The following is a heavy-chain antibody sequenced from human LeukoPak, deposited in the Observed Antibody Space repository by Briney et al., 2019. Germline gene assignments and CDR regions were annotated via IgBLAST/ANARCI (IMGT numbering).Heavy chain of an antibody. D-gene: IGHD2-2*01. CDR3: ARGNCSSTSCYGSFDY. J-gene: IGHJ4*02. CDR1: GGTFSSYA. Sequence: SVKVSCKASGGTFSSYAISWVRQAPGQGLEWMGGIIPIFGTANYAQKFQGRVTITADGSTSTAYMELSSLRSEDTAVYYCARGNCSSTSCYGSFDYWGQGTVVTVSS. CDR2: IIPIFGTA. V-gene: IGHV1-69*13.